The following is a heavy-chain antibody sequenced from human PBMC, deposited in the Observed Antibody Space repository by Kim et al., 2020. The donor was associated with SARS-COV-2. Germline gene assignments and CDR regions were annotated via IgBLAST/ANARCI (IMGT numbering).Heavy chain of an antibody. J-gene: IGHJ4*02. CDR3: ARVNYVILTGYYMDY. D-gene: IGHD3-9*01. V-gene: IGHV3-11*05. Sequence: SVKGRFTISRDNAKNSLYLQMNSLRAEDTAVYYCARVNYVILTGYYMDYWGQGTLVTVSS.